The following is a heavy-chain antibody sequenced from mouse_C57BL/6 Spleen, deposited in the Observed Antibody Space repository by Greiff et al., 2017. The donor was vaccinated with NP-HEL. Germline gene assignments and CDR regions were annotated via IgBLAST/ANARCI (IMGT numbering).Heavy chain of an antibody. CDR2: ISSGSSTI. V-gene: IGHV5-17*01. CDR1: GFTFSDYG. J-gene: IGHJ2*01. CDR3: ARDYGSSYLDY. D-gene: IGHD1-1*01. Sequence: EVQRVESGGGLVKPGGSLKLSCAASGFTFSDYGMHWVRQAPEKGLEWVAYISSGSSTIYYADPVKGRFTISRDNAKNTLFLQMTSLRSEDTAMYYCARDYGSSYLDYWGQGTTLTVSS.